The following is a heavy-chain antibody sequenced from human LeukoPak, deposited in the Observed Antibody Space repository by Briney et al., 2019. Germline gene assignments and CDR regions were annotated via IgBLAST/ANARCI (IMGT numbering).Heavy chain of an antibody. J-gene: IGHJ6*04. CDR3: ARGSESYDYYSYGMDV. CDR2: ISSNGVST. V-gene: IGHV3-64*04. CDR1: GFTFSSYA. D-gene: IGHD5-12*01. Sequence: GGSLRLFCSASGFTFSSYAMHWVRQAPGKGLEYVSAISSNGVSTYYADSVKGRFTISRDNSKNTLYLQMNSLRAEDTAVYYCARGSESYDYYSYGMDVWGKGTTVTVS.